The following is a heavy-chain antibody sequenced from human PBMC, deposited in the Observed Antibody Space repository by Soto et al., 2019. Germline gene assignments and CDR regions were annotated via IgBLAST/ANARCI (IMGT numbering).Heavy chain of an antibody. J-gene: IGHJ6*02. V-gene: IGHV1-69*02. CDR2: IIPILDIP. Sequence: QVRLVQSGAEVKKPGSSVKVSCKASGGTFSRYTFTWVRQAPGQGLEWMGRIIPILDIPNYAQNFQGRVTITADKSTSTAKMERSRLTAADTAVYYCASHFTGGLVLGASPPGGDNYGWDVWGQGTTVTVSS. CDR3: ASHFTGGLVLGASPPGGDNYGWDV. D-gene: IGHD2-15*01. CDR1: GGTFSRYT.